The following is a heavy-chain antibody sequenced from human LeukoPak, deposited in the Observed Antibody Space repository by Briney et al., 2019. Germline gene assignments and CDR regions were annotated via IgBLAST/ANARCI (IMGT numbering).Heavy chain of an antibody. J-gene: IGHJ4*02. CDR3: AMGGIVATIDY. CDR2: IYSGSST. D-gene: IGHD5-12*01. V-gene: IGHV3-66*01. Sequence: PAESLTLSCAASGLTVSSNYMSWVRQAPGKGLEWVALIYSGSSTYYADSVKGRFTISRDKSKNTLYLQMSILRVEDTAVYYCAMGGIVATIDYWGQGTLVTVSS. CDR1: GLTVSSNY.